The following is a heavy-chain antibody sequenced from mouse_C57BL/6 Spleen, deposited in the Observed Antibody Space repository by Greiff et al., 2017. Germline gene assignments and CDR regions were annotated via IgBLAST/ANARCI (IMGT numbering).Heavy chain of an antibody. CDR2: IWSGGST. J-gene: IGHJ4*01. CDR3: ARNGGLDYDGFHAMDY. D-gene: IGHD2-4*01. Sequence: QVQLKQSGPGLVQPSQSLSVTCTVSGFSLTSYGVHWVRQSPGKGLEWLGVIWSGGSTDYNAAFISRLSISKDNSKSQVFFKMNSLQADDTAIYYCARNGGLDYDGFHAMDYWGQGTSVTVSS. V-gene: IGHV2-2*01. CDR1: GFSLTSYG.